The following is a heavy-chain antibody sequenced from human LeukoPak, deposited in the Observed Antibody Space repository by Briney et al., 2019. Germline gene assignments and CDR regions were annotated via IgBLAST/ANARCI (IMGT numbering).Heavy chain of an antibody. V-gene: IGHV1-2*02. CDR2: INPNSGGT. Sequence: ASVKVSCKASGYTFTGYYMHWVRQAPGQGLEWMGWINPNSGGTNYAQKFQGRVTMTRDTSISTAYMELSRLRSDDTAVYYCARDWELLDAFDIWGQGTMVTVSS. CDR1: GYTFTGYY. CDR3: ARDWELLDAFDI. D-gene: IGHD1-26*01. J-gene: IGHJ3*02.